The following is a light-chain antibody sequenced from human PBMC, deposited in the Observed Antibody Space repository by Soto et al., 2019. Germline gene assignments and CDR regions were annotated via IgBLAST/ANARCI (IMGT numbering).Light chain of an antibody. Sequence: EIVLTQSPATLSLSQGERATLSCRASQSVSSYLAWYQQKPGQAPRLLFYGASTGATGLPARFSGSGSGTDFTLTISSLEPEDFAVYYCQQRSNWPPITFGQGTRLEIK. CDR2: GAS. CDR1: QSVSSY. CDR3: QQRSNWPPIT. J-gene: IGKJ5*01. V-gene: IGKV3-11*01.